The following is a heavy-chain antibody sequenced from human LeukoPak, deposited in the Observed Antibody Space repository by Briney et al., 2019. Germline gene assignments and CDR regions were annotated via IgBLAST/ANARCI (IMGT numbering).Heavy chain of an antibody. Sequence: PSETLSLTCAVYGGSFSGYYWSWIRQPPGKGLEWIGEINHSGSTNYNPSLKSRVTISVDTSKNQFSLKLSSVTAADTAVYYCARFDYYGSGSHAFDIWGQGTMVTVSS. J-gene: IGHJ3*02. CDR1: GGSFSGYY. CDR2: INHSGST. V-gene: IGHV4-34*01. D-gene: IGHD3-10*01. CDR3: ARFDYYGSGSHAFDI.